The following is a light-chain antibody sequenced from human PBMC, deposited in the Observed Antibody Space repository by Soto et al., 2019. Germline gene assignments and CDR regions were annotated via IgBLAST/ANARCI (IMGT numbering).Light chain of an antibody. Sequence: DIVMTQSPESLAVSLGERATINCRSSLSLLYSPHNKNYLAWYQQRPGQPPRLLIKRASARESGVPDRFSGSGSGTEFTLTITSLQAEDVAVYFCQYYYSTPQSFGQGTKVEIK. V-gene: IGKV4-1*01. CDR3: QYYYSTPQS. CDR2: RAS. CDR1: LSLLYSPHNKNY. J-gene: IGKJ1*01.